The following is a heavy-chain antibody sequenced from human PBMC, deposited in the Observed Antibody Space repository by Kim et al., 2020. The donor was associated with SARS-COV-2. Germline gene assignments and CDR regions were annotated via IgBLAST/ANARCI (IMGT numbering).Heavy chain of an antibody. V-gene: IGHV4-59*13. CDR3: ARTDSSGYMTNFDY. J-gene: IGHJ4*02. D-gene: IGHD3-22*01. Sequence: SETLSLTCTVSGGSISSYYWSWIRQPPGKGLEWIGYIYYSGSTNYNPSLKSRVTISVDTSKNQFSLKLSSVTAADTAVYYCARTDSSGYMTNFDYWGQGTLVTVSS. CDR1: GGSISSYY. CDR2: IYYSGST.